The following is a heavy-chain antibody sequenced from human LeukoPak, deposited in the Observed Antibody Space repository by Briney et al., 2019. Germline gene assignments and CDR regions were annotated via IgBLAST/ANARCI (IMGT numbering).Heavy chain of an antibody. CDR2: ISSSSSYI. CDR3: ARDTRLWDYFDY. D-gene: IGHD1-26*01. J-gene: IGHJ4*02. Sequence: PGGSLRLSCAASGFTFSSYSMNWVRQAPGKGLEWVSSISSSSSYIYYADSVKGRFTISRDNAKNSLYLQMNSLRAEDTAVYYCARDTRLWDYFDYWGQGTLVTVSS. V-gene: IGHV3-21*01. CDR1: GFTFSSYS.